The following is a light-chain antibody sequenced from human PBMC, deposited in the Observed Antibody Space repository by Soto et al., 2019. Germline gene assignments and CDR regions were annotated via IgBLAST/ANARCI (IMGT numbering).Light chain of an antibody. Sequence: DIQMTQSPSSLSASVGDRVTITCRASRGIATYLAWYQQKPGGVPNLLIHSASSLRSGVPSRFSGGGSGTTFTLTISGLLPEDVATYYCQLRGKWPPSFTFGPGTTVHFK. CDR3: QLRGKWPPSFT. J-gene: IGKJ3*01. CDR2: SAS. V-gene: IGKV1-27*01. CDR1: RGIATY.